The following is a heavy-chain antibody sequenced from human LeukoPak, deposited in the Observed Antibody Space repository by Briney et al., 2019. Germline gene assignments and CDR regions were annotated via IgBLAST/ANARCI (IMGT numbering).Heavy chain of an antibody. CDR1: GYTFTGYW. CDR2: ISPSGGST. J-gene: IGHJ4*02. D-gene: IGHD3-10*01. Sequence: ASVKVSCKASGYTFTGYWMHWVRQAPGQGPEWMGVISPSGGSTIYAQKFKGRVTLTRDMSTSTVYMELSSLRSEDTAVYYCASATTMVRGDGAYWGQGTLVTVSS. V-gene: IGHV1-46*01. CDR3: ASATTMVRGDGAY.